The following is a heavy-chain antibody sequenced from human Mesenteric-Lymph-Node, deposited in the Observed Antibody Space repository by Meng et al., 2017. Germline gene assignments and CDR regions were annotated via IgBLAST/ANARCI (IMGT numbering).Heavy chain of an antibody. V-gene: IGHV4-30-4*08. CDR1: GGSVSSGSYY. CDR2: IYYSGST. D-gene: IGHD1-7*01. CDR3: ASNPTGTRGNWFDP. J-gene: IGHJ5*02. Sequence: QVKRQESGPGLVKPSETLSLTCTASGGSVSSGSYYWSWIRQPPGKGLEWIGYIYYSGSTYYNPSLKSRVTISVDTSKNQFSLKLSSVTAADTAVYYCASNPTGTRGNWFDPWGQGTLVTVSS.